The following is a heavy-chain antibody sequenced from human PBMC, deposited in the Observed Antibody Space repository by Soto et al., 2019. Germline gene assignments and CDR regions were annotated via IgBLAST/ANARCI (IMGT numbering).Heavy chain of an antibody. CDR3: ARPNLKIVHDAFDI. CDR2: IYPGDSDT. J-gene: IGHJ3*02. Sequence: HGESLKISCKGSGYSFTSYWIGWVRQMPGKGLEWMGIIYPGDSDTRYSPYFQGQVTISADKSISTAYLQWSSLKASDTAMYYCARPNLKIVHDAFDIWGQGTMVTVSS. CDR1: GYSFTSYW. V-gene: IGHV5-51*01. D-gene: IGHD1-26*01.